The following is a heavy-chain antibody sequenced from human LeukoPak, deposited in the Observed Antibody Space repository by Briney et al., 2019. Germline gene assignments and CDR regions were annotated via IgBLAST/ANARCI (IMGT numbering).Heavy chain of an antibody. Sequence: GGSLRLSCAASGFTFSSYAMSWVRQAPGKGLEWVSAISGSGGSTYYADSVKGRFTISRDNSKNTLYLQVISLRAEDTAVYYCAGGPLQSGFDYWGQGTLVTVSS. CDR1: GFTFSSYA. CDR3: AGGPLQSGFDY. J-gene: IGHJ4*02. V-gene: IGHV3-23*01. CDR2: ISGSGGST.